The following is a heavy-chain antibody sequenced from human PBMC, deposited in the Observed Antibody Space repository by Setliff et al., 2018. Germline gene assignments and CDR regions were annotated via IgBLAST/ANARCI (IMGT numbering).Heavy chain of an antibody. D-gene: IGHD6-6*01. Sequence: SETLSLTCTVSGGPISSSNYYWGWIRQPPGKELEWIGSINYRGNTHDNPSLRSRVTMSVDTSKSHFSLRLSSLTAADTAVYYCARMAVRVASRPSRPLDYYYYMDFWGKGATVTVSS. CDR1: GGPISSSNYY. CDR2: INYRGNT. J-gene: IGHJ6*03. CDR3: ARMAVRVASRPSRPLDYYYYMDF. V-gene: IGHV4-39*02.